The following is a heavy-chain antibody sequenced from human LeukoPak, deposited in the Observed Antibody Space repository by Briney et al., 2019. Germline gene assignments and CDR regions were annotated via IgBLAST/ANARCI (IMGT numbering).Heavy chain of an antibody. CDR2: IYYSGST. J-gene: IGHJ3*02. CDR1: GGSISSYY. Sequence: YETLSLTCTVSGGSISSYYWSWIRQPPGKGLEWIGYIYYSGSTNYNPSLKCRVTISVDTSKNQFSLKLSSVTAADTAVYYCAAYCSSTSCYPTHDAFDIWGQGTIVTVSS. CDR3: AAYCSSTSCYPTHDAFDI. D-gene: IGHD2-2*01. V-gene: IGHV4-59*08.